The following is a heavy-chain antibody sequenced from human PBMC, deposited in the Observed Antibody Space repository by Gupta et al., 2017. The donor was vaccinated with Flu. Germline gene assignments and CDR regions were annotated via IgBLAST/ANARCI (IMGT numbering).Heavy chain of an antibody. CDR3: TTDRSVKGYPPYYYYYGMDV. D-gene: IGHD6-13*01. CDR1: GFTFSNAW. Sequence: EVQLVESGGGLVKPGGSLRLSCAASGFTFSNAWMSWVSQAPGKGLEWVGRIKSKTDGGTTDYAAPVKGRFTISRDDSKNTLYLQMNSLKTEDTAVYYCTTDRSVKGYPPYYYYYGMDVWGQGTTVTVSS. CDR2: IKSKTDGGTT. J-gene: IGHJ6*02. V-gene: IGHV3-15*01.